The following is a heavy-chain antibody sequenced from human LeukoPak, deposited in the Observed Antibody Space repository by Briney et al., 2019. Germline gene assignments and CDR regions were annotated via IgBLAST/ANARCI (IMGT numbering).Heavy chain of an antibody. CDR2: IWYEGSNK. CDR3: AKGGLTMVRGVLDY. V-gene: IGHV3-33*06. CDR1: GFTFSSHG. D-gene: IGHD3-10*01. J-gene: IGHJ4*02. Sequence: GGSLRLSCAASGFTFSSHGMHWVRQAPGKGLEWVAVIWYEGSNKYYADSVKGRFTISRDNSKNTLYLQMNSLRAEDTAVYYCAKGGLTMVRGVLDYWGQGTLVTVYS.